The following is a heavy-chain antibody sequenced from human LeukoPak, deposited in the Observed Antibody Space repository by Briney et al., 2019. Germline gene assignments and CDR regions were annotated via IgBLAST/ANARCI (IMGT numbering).Heavy chain of an antibody. D-gene: IGHD2-15*01. CDR2: IYHSGST. V-gene: IGHV4-30-2*01. Sequence: SQTLSLTCAVSGGSISSGCYSWSWIRQPPGKGLEWIGYIYHSGSTYYNPSLKSRVTIPVDRSKNQFSLKLRSVTAADTAVYYCARGSFLGYCSGGSCSGWFDPWGQGTLVTVSS. J-gene: IGHJ5*02. CDR1: GGSISSGCYS. CDR3: ARGSFLGYCSGGSCSGWFDP.